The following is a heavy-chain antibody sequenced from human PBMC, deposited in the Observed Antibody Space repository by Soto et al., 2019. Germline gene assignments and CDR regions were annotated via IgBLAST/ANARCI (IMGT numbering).Heavy chain of an antibody. CDR3: GKGRYNSRWPHFDY. Sequence: PGGSLRLSCEASGFTFNNYGIHWVRQAPGKGLEWVAVILGDGSSTDYAASVKGRFTISRDNSRSTLFLQMTNLRADDSAVYHCGKGRYNSRWPHFDYWGQGALVTVSS. V-gene: IGHV3-30*18. D-gene: IGHD1-20*01. CDR1: GFTFNNYG. CDR2: ILGDGSST. J-gene: IGHJ4*02.